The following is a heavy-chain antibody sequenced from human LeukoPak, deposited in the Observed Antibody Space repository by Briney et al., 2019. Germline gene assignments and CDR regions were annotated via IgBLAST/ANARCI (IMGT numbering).Heavy chain of an antibody. Sequence: GGSLRLSCAASGFTVSSNYMSWVRQAPGKGLEWVSAISGSGGSTYYADSVKGRFTISRDNSKNTLYLQMNSLRAEDTAVYYCAKDISIFGVVIGSDYWGQGTLVTVSS. CDR1: GFTVSSNY. D-gene: IGHD3-3*01. J-gene: IGHJ4*02. V-gene: IGHV3-23*01. CDR2: ISGSGGST. CDR3: AKDISIFGVVIGSDY.